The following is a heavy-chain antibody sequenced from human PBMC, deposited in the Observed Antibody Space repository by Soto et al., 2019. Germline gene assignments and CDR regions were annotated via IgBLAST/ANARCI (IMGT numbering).Heavy chain of an antibody. J-gene: IGHJ3*02. CDR2: ISAYNGNT. Sequence: ASVKVSCKASGYTFTSYGISWVRQAPGQGLEWMGWISAYNGNTNYAQKLQGRVTMTTDTSTSTAYMELRSLRSDDTAVYYCARDYESSGYYADDAFDIWGQGTMVTVSS. CDR3: ARDYESSGYYADDAFDI. D-gene: IGHD3-22*01. V-gene: IGHV1-18*01. CDR1: GYTFTSYG.